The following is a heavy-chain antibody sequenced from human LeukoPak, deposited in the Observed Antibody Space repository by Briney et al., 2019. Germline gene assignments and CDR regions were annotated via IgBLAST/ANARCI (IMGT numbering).Heavy chain of an antibody. V-gene: IGHV3-53*01. CDR3: ARDLSYYDSSGFDY. Sequence: GGSLRLSCAASGFTVSSNYMSWVRQAPGKGLEWVSVIYSGGSTYYADSVKGRLTISRDNSKNTLYLQMNSLRAEDTAVYYCARDLSYYDSSGFDYWGQGTLVTVSS. J-gene: IGHJ4*02. D-gene: IGHD3-22*01. CDR1: GFTVSSNY. CDR2: IYSGGST.